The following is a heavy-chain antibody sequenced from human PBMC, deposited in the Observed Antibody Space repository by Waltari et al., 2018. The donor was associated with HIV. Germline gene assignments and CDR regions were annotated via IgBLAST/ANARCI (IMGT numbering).Heavy chain of an antibody. CDR2: INHSGST. CDR1: GGSFSGYY. D-gene: IGHD2-15*01. V-gene: IGHV4-34*01. J-gene: IGHJ5*02. CDR3: ARDYCSGGSCPNWFDP. Sequence: QVQLQQWGAGLLKPSETLSLTCAVYGGSFSGYYWSWIRQPPGKGLEWIGEINHSGSTNYNPSLKSRVTISVDTSKNQFSLKLSSVTAADTAVYYCARDYCSGGSCPNWFDPWGQGTLVTVSS.